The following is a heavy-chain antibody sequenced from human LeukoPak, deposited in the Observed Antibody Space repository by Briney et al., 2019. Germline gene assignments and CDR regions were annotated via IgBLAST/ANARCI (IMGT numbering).Heavy chain of an antibody. CDR2: ISYDGSNK. CDR1: GFXFSTYG. D-gene: IGHD1-26*01. CDR3: AKAIYSGSYYGLYFQH. Sequence: GGSLRLSCAASGFXFSTYGIHWVRQAPGKGLEWVAVISYDGSNKYYADSVKGRFTISRDNSKNTLYLQMNSLRAEDTAVYYCAKAIYSGSYYGLYFQHWGQGTLVTVSS. J-gene: IGHJ1*01. V-gene: IGHV3-30*18.